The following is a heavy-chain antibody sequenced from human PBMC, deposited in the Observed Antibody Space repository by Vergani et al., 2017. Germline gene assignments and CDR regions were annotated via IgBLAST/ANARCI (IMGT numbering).Heavy chain of an antibody. Sequence: QLQLQESGPGLVKPSETLSLTCTVSGGSISSSSYYWSWIRHPPGKGLEWIGYIYYSGSTNYNPSLKSRVTISVDTSKNQFSLKLSSVTAADTAVYYCASGDYSNGIDYWGQGTLVTVSS. V-gene: IGHV4-61*01. D-gene: IGHD4-11*01. J-gene: IGHJ4*02. CDR1: GGSISSSSYY. CDR2: IYYSGST. CDR3: ASGDYSNGIDY.